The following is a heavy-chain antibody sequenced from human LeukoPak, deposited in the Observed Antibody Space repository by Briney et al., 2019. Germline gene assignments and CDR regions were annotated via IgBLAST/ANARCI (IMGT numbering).Heavy chain of an antibody. D-gene: IGHD6-13*01. CDR3: ATYSSSWYYFDY. V-gene: IGHV5-51*01. CDR1: GYSFSSYW. CDR2: IYFGDSDT. J-gene: IGHJ4*02. Sequence: GESLKISCKGSGYSFSSYWIAWVRQMLGKGLESMGIIYFGDSDTRYSPSFQGQVTISADKSVSTAYLQWSSLKASDTAMYYCATYSSSWYYFDYWGQGTLVTVSS.